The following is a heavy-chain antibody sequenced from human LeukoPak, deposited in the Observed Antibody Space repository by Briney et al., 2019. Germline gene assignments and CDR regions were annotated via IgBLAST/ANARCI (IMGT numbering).Heavy chain of an antibody. J-gene: IGHJ6*03. Sequence: SETLSLTCTVSGGSISSSSYYWGWIRQPPGKGLEWIGRIYYSVSTYYNPSLKSRVTISVDTSKNQFSLKLSSVTAADTAVYYCAGVVVPAAQYYYYYMDVWGKGTTVTVSS. CDR3: AGVVVPAAQYYYYYMDV. CDR1: GGSISSSSYY. V-gene: IGHV4-39*07. D-gene: IGHD2-2*01. CDR2: IYYSVST.